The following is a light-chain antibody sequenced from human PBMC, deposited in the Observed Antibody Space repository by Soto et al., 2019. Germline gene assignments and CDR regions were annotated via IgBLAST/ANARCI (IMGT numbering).Light chain of an antibody. CDR2: GAS. CDR3: QQYKNWPL. CDR1: QSVSSN. V-gene: IGKV3-15*01. Sequence: MVLTQSKGTLSLSPGERGTLSCRASQSVSSNLAWYQQKPGQAPRLLIYGASTRATGIPVRFSGSGFGTEFTLTISSLQSEDFAVYYCQQYKNWPLFGQVRLLAI. J-gene: IGKJ5*01.